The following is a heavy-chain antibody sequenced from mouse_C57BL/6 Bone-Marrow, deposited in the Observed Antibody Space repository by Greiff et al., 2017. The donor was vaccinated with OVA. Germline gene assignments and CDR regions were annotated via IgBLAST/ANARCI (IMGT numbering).Heavy chain of an antibody. D-gene: IGHD1-1*01. V-gene: IGHV14-4*01. CDR2: IDPENGDT. J-gene: IGHJ2*01. CDR1: GFNIKDDY. Sequence: EVQLKESGAELVRPGASVKLSCTASGFNIKDDYMHWVKQRPEQGLEWIGWIDPENGDTEYASKFQGKATITADTSSNTAYMQLSSLTSEDTAVYYCTTCSSYDYWCQGTTLTVSS. CDR3: TTCSSYDY.